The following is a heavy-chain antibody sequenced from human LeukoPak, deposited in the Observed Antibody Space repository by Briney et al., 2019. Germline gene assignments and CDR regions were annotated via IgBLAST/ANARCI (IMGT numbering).Heavy chain of an antibody. D-gene: IGHD1-14*01. Sequence: GGSLRLSCAASGFTFSSYAMSWVRQAPGKGLEWVSGIRDTGGSTYYADSVKGRFTISRDNSKNTLYLQMNTLRAEDTAIYYWSKSAGTSFDYNKDGWGPGTTVTVSS. J-gene: IGHJ6*01. CDR1: GFTFSSYA. CDR2: IRDTGGST. V-gene: IGHV3-23*01. CDR3: SKSAGTSFDYNKDG.